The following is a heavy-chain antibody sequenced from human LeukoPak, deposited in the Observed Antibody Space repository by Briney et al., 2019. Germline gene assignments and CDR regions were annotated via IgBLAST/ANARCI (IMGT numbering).Heavy chain of an antibody. Sequence: PGGSLRLSCSASGFTFSSYSMNWGRQAPGKGLEWVSSISSSSSYIYYADSVKGRFTISRDNAKNSLYLQMNSLRAEDTAVYYCARGSPYYYDSSGYYYGYWGQGTLVTVSS. CDR2: ISSSSSYI. CDR3: ARGSPYYYDSSGYYYGY. V-gene: IGHV3-21*01. CDR1: GFTFSSYS. D-gene: IGHD3-22*01. J-gene: IGHJ4*02.